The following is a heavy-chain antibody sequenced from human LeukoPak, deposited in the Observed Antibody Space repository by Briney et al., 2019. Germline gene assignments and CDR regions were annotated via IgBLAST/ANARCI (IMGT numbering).Heavy chain of an antibody. CDR3: ARDEGRNLAQIDY. Sequence: ASVKVSCKSSGYTCSGYYIHWVRQAPGQGLEWMGWIDPKSGATYYAQKFQGRVTVTRDTSITTAYMELTRLRSDDTAMYFCARDEGRNLAQIDYWGLGTLVTVSS. D-gene: IGHD5-12*01. CDR1: GYTCSGYY. CDR2: IDPKSGAT. J-gene: IGHJ4*02. V-gene: IGHV1-2*02.